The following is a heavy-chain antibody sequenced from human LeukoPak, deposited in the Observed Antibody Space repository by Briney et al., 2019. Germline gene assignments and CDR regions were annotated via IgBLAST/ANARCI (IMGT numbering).Heavy chain of an antibody. CDR1: GFTFSNAW. CDR2: IIGITDVGTT. V-gene: IGHV3-15*01. J-gene: IGHJ6*02. Sequence: GGSLRLSCAASGFTFSNAWMSWVRQAPGKGLEWVGRIIGITDVGTTDYAAPVKGRFTISRDDSKNTLYLQMNSLKTEDTAVYYCTTSYTRGYDWETDYYYYGMDVWGQGTTVTVSS. CDR3: TTSYTRGYDWETDYYYYGMDV. D-gene: IGHD5-12*01.